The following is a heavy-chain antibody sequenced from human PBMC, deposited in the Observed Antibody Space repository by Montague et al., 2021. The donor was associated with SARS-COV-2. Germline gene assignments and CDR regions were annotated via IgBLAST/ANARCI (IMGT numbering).Heavy chain of an antibody. CDR2: ISSNGKT. J-gene: IGHJ2*01. CDR1: GGSINDHY. D-gene: IGHD3-22*01. V-gene: IGHV4-4*09. Sequence: SETLSLTCTVSGGSINDHYRSWIRQSPGKGLEWIGYISSNGKTNYNPSLKSRVTLSAGASRNEFSLKLDSVTAADTAVYFCASRGYYDSAGYHWHLDLWGRGMLVTVSS. CDR3: ASRGYYDSAGYHWHLDL.